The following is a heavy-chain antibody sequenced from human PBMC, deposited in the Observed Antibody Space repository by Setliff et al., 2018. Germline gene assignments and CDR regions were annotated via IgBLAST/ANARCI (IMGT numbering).Heavy chain of an antibody. D-gene: IGHD2-2*02. CDR1: GFTFSSYG. CDR2: IISSSTTI. V-gene: IGHV3-48*01. CDR3: ARSSAPIKRDYMDV. Sequence: GGSLRLSCAASGFTFSSYGMNWVRQAPGKGLEWLSYIISSSTTIYYADSVKGRFTVSRDNAKNSLYLQMNSLRADDAAVYYCARSSAPIKRDYMDVWGKGTTVTVSS. J-gene: IGHJ6*03.